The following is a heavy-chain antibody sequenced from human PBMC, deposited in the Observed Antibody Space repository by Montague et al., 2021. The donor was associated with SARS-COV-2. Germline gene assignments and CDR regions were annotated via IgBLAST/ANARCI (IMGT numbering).Heavy chain of an antibody. CDR2: SYYSGST. V-gene: IGHV4-39*02. CDR3: ARLDRGITIFGVVRGYFDL. J-gene: IGHJ2*01. D-gene: IGHD3-3*01. CDR1: GGSISSSSYY. Sequence: SETLSLTCTVSGGSISSSSYYWGWIRQPPGKGLEWIGSSYYSGSTYYNPSLKSRVTISVDTSKYHFSLKLSSVTAADTAGYYCARLDRGITIFGVVRGYFDLWGQGTLVTVSS.